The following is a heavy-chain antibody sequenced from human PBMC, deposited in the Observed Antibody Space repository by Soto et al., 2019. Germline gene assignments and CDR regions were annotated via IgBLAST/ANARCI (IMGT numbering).Heavy chain of an antibody. CDR3: ARVRSSSGEGPPDYMDV. V-gene: IGHV3-7*01. D-gene: IGHD6-6*01. CDR1: GFTFSSYW. CDR2: IKQDGSEK. Sequence: GGSLRLSCAASGFTFSSYWMSWVRQAPGKGLEWVANIKQDGSEKYYVDSVKGRFTISRDNAKNSLYLQMNSLRAEDTAVYYCARVRSSSGEGPPDYMDVWGKGTTVTVSS. J-gene: IGHJ6*03.